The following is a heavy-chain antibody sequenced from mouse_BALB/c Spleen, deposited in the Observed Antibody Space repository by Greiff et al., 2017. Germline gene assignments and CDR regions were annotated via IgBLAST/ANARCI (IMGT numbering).Heavy chain of an antibody. J-gene: IGHJ4*01. D-gene: IGHD2-1*01. CDR2: INPYNDGT. CDR1: GYTFTSYV. Sequence: VQLQQSGPELVKPGASVKMSCKASGYTFTSYVMHWVKQKPGQGLEWIGYINPYNDGTKYNEKFKGKATLASDKSSSTAYMELSSLTSEDSAVYYCARGGGNYGGAMDYWGQGTSGTVSS. CDR3: ARGGGNYGGAMDY. V-gene: IGHV1-14*01.